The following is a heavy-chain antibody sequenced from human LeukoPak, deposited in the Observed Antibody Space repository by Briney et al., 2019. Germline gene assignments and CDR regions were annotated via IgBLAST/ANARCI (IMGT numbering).Heavy chain of an antibody. CDR3: ARDHCSSTNCQPFDY. J-gene: IGHJ4*02. D-gene: IGHD2-2*01. V-gene: IGHV4-30-4*01. CDR1: GGSISSTNYY. Sequence: SQTPSLTCTVSGGSISSTNYYWSWIRQPPGKGLEWIGYTYYSGSTYYNPSLKSRVTISLDTSKNQFSLKLSSVTAADTAVYYCARDHCSSTNCQPFDYWGQGTLVTVSS. CDR2: TYYSGST.